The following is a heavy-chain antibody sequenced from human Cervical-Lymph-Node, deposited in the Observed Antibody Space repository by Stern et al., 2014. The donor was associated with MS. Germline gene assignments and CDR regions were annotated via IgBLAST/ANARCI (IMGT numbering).Heavy chain of an antibody. J-gene: IGHJ4*02. CDR3: ATDGGSGWYYFDY. D-gene: IGHD6-19*01. Sequence: EQLVESGAEVKKPGASVKVSCKVSGYTLTDLSMHWVRQAPGKGLEWMGGFDPEDGETIYAQKVQGRVTMTEDTSTDTAYMELSSLRSEDTAVYYCATDGGSGWYYFDYWGQGTLVTVSS. CDR1: GYTLTDLS. V-gene: IGHV1-24*01. CDR2: FDPEDGET.